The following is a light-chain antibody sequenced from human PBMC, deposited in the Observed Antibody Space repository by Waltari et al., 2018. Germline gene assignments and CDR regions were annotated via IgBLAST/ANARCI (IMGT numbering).Light chain of an antibody. Sequence: SYELTQPPSVSVSPGQTARITCSGDALPKQYANWYQQKPGQAPVLVIYKDSERPSGIPERFSGSSSGTTVTLTISGVQAEDEADYYCQSADSSGTSVFGTGTKVTVL. CDR2: KDS. CDR1: ALPKQY. V-gene: IGLV3-25*03. J-gene: IGLJ1*01. CDR3: QSADSSGTSV.